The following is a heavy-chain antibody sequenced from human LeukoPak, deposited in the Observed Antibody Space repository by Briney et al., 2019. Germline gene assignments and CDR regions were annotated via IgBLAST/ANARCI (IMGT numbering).Heavy chain of an antibody. CDR2: ISGSGGST. D-gene: IGHD2-2*01. J-gene: IGHJ4*02. V-gene: IGHV3-23*01. Sequence: PGGSLRLSCAASGFTISSYAMSWVRQAPGKGLEWVSAISGSGGSTYYADSVKGRFTISRDNSKNTLYLQMNSLRAEDTAVYYCAKEGRGYCGSTSCRDFDYWGQGTLVTVSS. CDR3: AKEGRGYCGSTSCRDFDY. CDR1: GFTISSYA.